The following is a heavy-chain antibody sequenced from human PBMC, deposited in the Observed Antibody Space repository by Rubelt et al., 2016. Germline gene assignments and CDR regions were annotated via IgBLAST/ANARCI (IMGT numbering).Heavy chain of an antibody. D-gene: IGHD5-12*01. V-gene: IGHV1-18*01. J-gene: IGHJ4*02. CDR3: ARSPLVDRPIDY. CDR2: ISAYNGNT. CDR1: GYTFTSYG. Sequence: QVQLVQSGAEVKKPGASVKVSCKASGYTFTSYGISWVRQAPGQGLEWMGWISAYNGNTNYAQKLQGRGTRTTDTCTRTAYMELRSLSSDDTAVYYCARSPLVDRPIDYWGQGTLVTVSS.